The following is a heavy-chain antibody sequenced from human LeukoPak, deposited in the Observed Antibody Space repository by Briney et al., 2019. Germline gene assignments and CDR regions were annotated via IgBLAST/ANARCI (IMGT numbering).Heavy chain of an antibody. V-gene: IGHV3-64D*09. CDR3: VRGYSFGPYGMDV. Sequence: GGSLRLSCSASGFPFSSYATHWVRQAPGKGLEYVSAISDSGGSTYYADSVKGRFTISRDNSKNTLYLQMSSLRAEDTAVYFCVRGYSFGPYGMDVWGQGTTVTVSS. CDR2: ISDSGGST. J-gene: IGHJ6*02. D-gene: IGHD2-15*01. CDR1: GFPFSSYA.